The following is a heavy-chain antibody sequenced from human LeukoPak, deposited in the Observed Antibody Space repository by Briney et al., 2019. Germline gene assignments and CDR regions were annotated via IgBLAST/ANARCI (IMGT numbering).Heavy chain of an antibody. J-gene: IGHJ5*02. V-gene: IGHV4-39*01. CDR3: ASSYYDQRGRGNWFDP. CDR1: GGSISSSSYY. D-gene: IGHD3-22*01. Sequence: SETLSLTCTVSGGSISSSSYYWGWIRQPPGKGLEWIGSIYYSGSTYYNPSLKSRVTISVDTSKNQFSLKLSSVTAADTAVYYCASSYYDQRGRGNWFDPWGQGTLVTVSS. CDR2: IYYSGST.